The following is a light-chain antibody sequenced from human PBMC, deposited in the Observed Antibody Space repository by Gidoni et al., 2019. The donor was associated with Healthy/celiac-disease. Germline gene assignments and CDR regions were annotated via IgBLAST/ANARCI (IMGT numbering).Light chain of an antibody. Sequence: EIVLTPSPATLSLSPGERANIPCRASQSVSSYLAWYQQKPGQAPRLLIYDAYNRATGIPARFSGSGSGTDFTLTISSLGPEDFAVYYCQQRSNWPPEITFGGGTKVEIK. CDR2: DAY. V-gene: IGKV3-11*01. J-gene: IGKJ4*01. CDR1: QSVSSY. CDR3: QQRSNWPPEIT.